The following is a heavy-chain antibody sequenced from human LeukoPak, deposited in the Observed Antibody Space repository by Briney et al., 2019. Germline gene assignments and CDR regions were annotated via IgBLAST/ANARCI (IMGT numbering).Heavy chain of an antibody. CDR2: ISGSGGST. V-gene: IGHV3-23*01. CDR1: GFTFSSYA. D-gene: IGHD5-18*01. Sequence: GGSLRLSCAASGFTFSSYAMSWVRQAPGKGLEWVSAISGSGGSTYYADSVKGRFTISRDNSRNTLYLQMNSLKAEDTAVYFCARGNGYISGRVDYNWFDPWGQGTLVTVSS. CDR3: ARGNGYISGRVDYNWFDP. J-gene: IGHJ5*02.